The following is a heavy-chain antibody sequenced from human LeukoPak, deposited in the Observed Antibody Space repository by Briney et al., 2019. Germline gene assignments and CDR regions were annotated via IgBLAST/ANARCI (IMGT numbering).Heavy chain of an antibody. D-gene: IGHD6-13*01. J-gene: IGHJ6*03. CDR1: GFTVSCNY. V-gene: IGHV3-53*05. CDR2: IYSGGNT. CDR3: AKDRIAAAGPYYYYMDV. Sequence: GGSLRLSCAASGFTVSCNYMSWVRQAPGKGLEWVSLIYSGGNTFYADSVKGRFTISRDNSHNTLYLQMNSLRAEDTAVYYCAKDRIAAAGPYYYYMDVWGKGTTVTVSS.